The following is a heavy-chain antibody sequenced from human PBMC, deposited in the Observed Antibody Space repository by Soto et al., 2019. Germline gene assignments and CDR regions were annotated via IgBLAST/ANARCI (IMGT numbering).Heavy chain of an antibody. J-gene: IGHJ5*02. CDR3: ARDSGFGGDTYNWFDP. CDR1: GFTFSSYA. V-gene: IGHV3-30-3*01. Sequence: PGGSLRLSCEASGFTFSSYAMHWVRQAPGKGLEWVAVISYHGSNKYYADFVKGRFTISRYNSKNTLYLQMNSLRAEDTAVYYCARDSGFGGDTYNWFDPWGQGTLVTVSS. D-gene: IGHD4-17*01. CDR2: ISYHGSNK.